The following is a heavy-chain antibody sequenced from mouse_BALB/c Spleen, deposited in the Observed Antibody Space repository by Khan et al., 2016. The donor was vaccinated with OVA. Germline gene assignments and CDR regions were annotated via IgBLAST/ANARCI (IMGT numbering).Heavy chain of an antibody. CDR1: GYSITSDYA. Sequence: EVQLQESGPGLVKPSQSLSLTCTVAGYSITSDYAWNWIRQFPGNKLEWMGYISSTGGTSYNPSLKSRISITRDTSKNQFFLQLKSVTAEDIATYYCARSLYYSYGYALDCWGRGTLVTVSS. CDR3: ARSLYYSYGYALDC. V-gene: IGHV3-2*02. CDR2: ISSTGGT. D-gene: IGHD2-14*01. J-gene: IGHJ4*01.